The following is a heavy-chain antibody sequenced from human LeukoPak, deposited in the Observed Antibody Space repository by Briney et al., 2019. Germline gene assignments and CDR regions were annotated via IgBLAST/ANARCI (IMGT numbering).Heavy chain of an antibody. CDR2: INPNSGGT. J-gene: IGHJ3*02. V-gene: IGHV1-2*02. CDR1: GYTFTGYY. D-gene: IGHD3-22*01. Sequence: ASVKVSCKASGYTFTGYYMHWVRQAPGQGLEWMGWINPNSGGTNYAQPFQGRVTMTRDTSISTAYMELSRLRSDDTAVYYCARDSYYYDSSDAFYIWGQGTMVTVSS. CDR3: ARDSYYYDSSDAFYI.